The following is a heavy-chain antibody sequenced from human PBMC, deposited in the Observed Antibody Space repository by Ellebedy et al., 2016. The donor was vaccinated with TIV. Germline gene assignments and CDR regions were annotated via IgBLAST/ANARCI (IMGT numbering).Heavy chain of an antibody. V-gene: IGHV3-53*01. CDR1: GFTVSSNY. J-gene: IGHJ6*03. CDR2: IYSGGST. CDR3: ARCSSGYYTYYYYYYMDV. D-gene: IGHD3-22*01. Sequence: GESLKISCAASGFTVSSNYMSWVRQAPGKGLEWVSVIYSGGSTYYADSVKGRFTISRDNSKNTLYLQMNSLRAEDTAVYYCARCSSGYYTYYYYYYMDVWGKGTTVTVSS.